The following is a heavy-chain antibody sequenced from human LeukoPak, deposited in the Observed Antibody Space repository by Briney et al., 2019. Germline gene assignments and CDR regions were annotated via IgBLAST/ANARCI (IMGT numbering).Heavy chain of an antibody. Sequence: SVRVSCKASGGTFSSYAISWVRQAPGQGLEWMGRIIPILGIANYAQKFQGRVTITADKSTSTAYMELSSLRSEDTAVYYCASYGTFYAFDIWGQGTMVTVSS. CDR2: IIPILGIA. V-gene: IGHV1-69*04. CDR1: GGTFSSYA. D-gene: IGHD3-16*01. J-gene: IGHJ3*02. CDR3: ASYGTFYAFDI.